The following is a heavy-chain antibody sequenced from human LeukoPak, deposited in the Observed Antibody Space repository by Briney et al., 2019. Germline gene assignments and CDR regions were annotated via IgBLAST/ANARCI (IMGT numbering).Heavy chain of an antibody. CDR3: ARDPGYSYGLDY. J-gene: IGHJ4*02. CDR1: GFTVSDNY. V-gene: IGHV3-66*01. D-gene: IGHD5-18*01. Sequence: PGGSLRLSCAASGFTVSDNYMSWVHQAPGKGLEWVSVIYSGGSTNYADSVKGRFTISRDNSKNTLYLQMNSLRADDTAVYYCARDPGYSYGLDYWGQGTLVTVSS. CDR2: IYSGGST.